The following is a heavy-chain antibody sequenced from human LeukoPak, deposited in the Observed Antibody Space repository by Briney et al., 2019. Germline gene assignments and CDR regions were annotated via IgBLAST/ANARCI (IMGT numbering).Heavy chain of an antibody. J-gene: IGHJ3*02. D-gene: IGHD3-22*01. CDR2: IYYSGST. CDR1: GGSISSYY. Sequence: PSETLSLTCTVSGGSISSYYWSWIRQPPGKGLEWIGYIYYSGSTNYNPSLKSRDTISVDTSKNQFSLKLSSVTAADTAVYYCARMYYYDSSGYADAFDIWGQGTMVTVSS. V-gene: IGHV4-59*08. CDR3: ARMYYYDSSGYADAFDI.